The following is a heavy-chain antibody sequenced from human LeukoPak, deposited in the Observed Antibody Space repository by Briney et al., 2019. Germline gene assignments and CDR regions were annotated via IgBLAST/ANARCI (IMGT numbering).Heavy chain of an antibody. V-gene: IGHV1-3*01. J-gene: IGHJ1*01. Sequence: GASVKVSCKASGYTFTSYAMHWVRQAPGQRLEWMGWINAGNGNTKYSQKFQGRVTITRDTSASTAYMELSSLRSEGTAVYYCARDVIAVAGYAEYFQHWGQGTLVTVSS. D-gene: IGHD6-19*01. CDR3: ARDVIAVAGYAEYFQH. CDR1: GYTFTSYA. CDR2: INAGNGNT.